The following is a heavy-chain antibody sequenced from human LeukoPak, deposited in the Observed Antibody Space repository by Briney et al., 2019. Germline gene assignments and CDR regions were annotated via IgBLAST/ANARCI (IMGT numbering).Heavy chain of an antibody. J-gene: IGHJ3*02. V-gene: IGHV3-23*01. Sequence: GGSLRLSCAASGFTFSNYAMSWVRQAPEKGLEWVSAISGSVGTTYYADSVKGRFTISRDNAKNSLYLQMNSLRAEDTAVYYCARHSGGYAFDIWGQGTMVTVSS. CDR3: ARHSGGYAFDI. D-gene: IGHD1-26*01. CDR2: ISGSVGTT. CDR1: GFTFSNYA.